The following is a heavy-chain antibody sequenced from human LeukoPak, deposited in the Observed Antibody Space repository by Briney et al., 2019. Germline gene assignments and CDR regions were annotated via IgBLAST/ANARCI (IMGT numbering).Heavy chain of an antibody. V-gene: IGHV4-59*01. Sequence: MPSETLSLTCTVSGGSISSFYWSWIRQPPGKGLEWIGYIYYSGVTNYNPSLKSRVTISVNTSKNQLSLKLSSVTAADTGVYYCARDLGYCSTTSCYPWFDPWGQGTLVTVSS. CDR3: ARDLGYCSTTSCYPWFDP. CDR2: IYYSGVT. D-gene: IGHD2-2*01. J-gene: IGHJ5*02. CDR1: GGSISSFY.